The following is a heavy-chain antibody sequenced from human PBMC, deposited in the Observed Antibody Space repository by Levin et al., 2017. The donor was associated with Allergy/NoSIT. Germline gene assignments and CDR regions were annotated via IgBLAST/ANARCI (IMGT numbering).Heavy chain of an antibody. CDR1: GYTFTGNY. Sequence: PGESLKISCKASGYTFTGNYLHWVRQAPGQGLEWMGWIIPKSGATNYAQEFQGRVTMTRDTSISTGYMELSSLRSDDTAVYYCAREGGAFELWGQGTMVIVSS. V-gene: IGHV1-2*02. D-gene: IGHD6-25*01. J-gene: IGHJ3*01. CDR3: AREGGAFEL. CDR2: IIPKSGAT.